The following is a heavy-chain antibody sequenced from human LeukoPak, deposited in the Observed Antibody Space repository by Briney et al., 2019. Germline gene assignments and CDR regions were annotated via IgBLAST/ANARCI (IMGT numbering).Heavy chain of an antibody. V-gene: IGHV3-30-3*01. J-gene: IGHJ4*02. Sequence: GGSLRLSCAASGFTFSSYAMHWVRQAPGKGLEWVAVISYDGSNKYYADSVKGRFTISRDNSKSTLYLQMNSLRAEDTAVYYCAPATHYYDSSGYPLWGQGTLVTVSS. CDR3: APATHYYDSSGYPL. D-gene: IGHD3-22*01. CDR1: GFTFSSYA. CDR2: ISYDGSNK.